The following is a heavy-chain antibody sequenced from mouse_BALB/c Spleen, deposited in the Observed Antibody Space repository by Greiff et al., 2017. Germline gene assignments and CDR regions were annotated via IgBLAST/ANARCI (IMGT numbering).Heavy chain of an antibody. CDR3: AAYYGLYYYAMDY. Sequence: VQLQQSGAELAKPGASVKMSCKASGYTFTSYWMHWVKQRPGQGLEWIGYINPSTGYTEYNQKFKDKATLTADKSSSTAYMQLSSLTSEDSAVYYCAAYYGLYYYAMDYWGQGTSVTVSS. D-gene: IGHD2-10*01. CDR2: INPSTGYT. CDR1: GYTFTSYW. V-gene: IGHV1-7*01. J-gene: IGHJ4*01.